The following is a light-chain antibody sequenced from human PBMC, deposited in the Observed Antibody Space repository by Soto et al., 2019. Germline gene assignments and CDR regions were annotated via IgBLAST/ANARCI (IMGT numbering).Light chain of an antibody. J-gene: IGLJ3*02. CDR2: EGS. CDR3: CSYAGSSTFV. V-gene: IGLV2-23*03. Sequence: QSVLTQPASVSGSPGQSITIACTGTSSDVGSYNLVSWYQQYPGKAPKMMIYEGSKRPSGVSDRFSGSKSGNTASLTISGLQPEDEADYYCCSYAGSSTFVFGGGTKLTVL. CDR1: SSDVGSYNL.